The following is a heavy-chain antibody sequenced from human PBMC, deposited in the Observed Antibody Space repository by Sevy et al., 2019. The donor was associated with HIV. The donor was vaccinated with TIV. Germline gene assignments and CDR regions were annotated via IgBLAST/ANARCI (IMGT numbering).Heavy chain of an antibody. V-gene: IGHV4-59*01. Sequence: SETLSLTCIVSGGSISNSYWSWIRQPPGKGLEWIGYIYNSGSTKYNPSLESRVTMSVDTSKNQVSLNLTSVTAADTAVYYCARGGEAVSYWFDPWGQGTQVTVSS. J-gene: IGHJ5*02. CDR2: IYNSGST. CDR1: GGSISNSY. D-gene: IGHD3-16*01. CDR3: ARGGEAVSYWFDP.